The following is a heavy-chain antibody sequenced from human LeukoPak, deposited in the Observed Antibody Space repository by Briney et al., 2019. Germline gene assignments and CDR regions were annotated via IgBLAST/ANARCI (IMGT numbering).Heavy chain of an antibody. CDR3: ARDTPYYGSGSYLVVSYYYGMDV. CDR2: ISAYNGNT. D-gene: IGHD3-10*01. CDR1: GYTFTSYG. V-gene: IGHV1-18*01. J-gene: IGHJ6*02. Sequence: ASVKVSCKAPGYTFTSYGISWVRQAPGQGLEWMGWISAYNGNTNYAQKLQGRVTMTTDTSTSTAYMELRSLRSDDTAVYYCARDTPYYGSGSYLVVSYYYGMDVWGQGTTVTVSS.